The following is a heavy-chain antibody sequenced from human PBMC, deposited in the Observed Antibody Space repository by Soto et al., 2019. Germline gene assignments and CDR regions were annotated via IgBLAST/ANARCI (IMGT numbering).Heavy chain of an antibody. V-gene: IGHV1-2*04. CDR3: TRGSPTTTPFDY. J-gene: IGHJ4*02. CDR2: INPSGGCK. CDR1: GYTFSGYY. D-gene: IGHD4-17*01. Sequence: QVQLVQSGAEVKKPGASVKVSCKTSGYTFSGYYIHWVRQAPGQGLEWMGWINPSGGCKNYAQKVQSLVTMTRDTSISTAFMEVTRLKSDDTAVYYCTRGSPTTTPFDYWGQGTLVTVSS.